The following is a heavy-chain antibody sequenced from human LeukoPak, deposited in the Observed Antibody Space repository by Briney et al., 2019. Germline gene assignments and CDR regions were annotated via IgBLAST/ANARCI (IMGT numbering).Heavy chain of an antibody. CDR1: GYTFTSYA. D-gene: IGHD5-24*01. CDR3: ARDRYGDGFAHFDY. Sequence: ASVKVSFKSSGYTFTSYAMHWVRQAPGQGLEWMGWSTPSGGTNYPQKFHGRVAITRDTSIPTAYMDLSRLTSDDTAVYYCARDRYGDGFAHFDYWVQGALVTVSS. CDR2: STPSGGT. J-gene: IGHJ4*02. V-gene: IGHV1-2*02.